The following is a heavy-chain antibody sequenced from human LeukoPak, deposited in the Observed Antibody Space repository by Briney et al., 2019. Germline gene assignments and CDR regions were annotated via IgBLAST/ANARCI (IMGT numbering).Heavy chain of an antibody. CDR3: AEKGAMAVDGTFFDY. V-gene: IGHV3-23*01. D-gene: IGHD6-19*01. J-gene: IGHJ4*02. CDR2: ISGSGDRT. Sequence: PGGSLRLSCAASGFTFDSYSMSWVRQTPGKGLEWVSAISGSGDRTYYADAVKGRFTISRDNSKSTLYLQMNSLSAEDTALYYCAEKGAMAVDGTFFDYWGQGTLVTVSS. CDR1: GFTFDSYS.